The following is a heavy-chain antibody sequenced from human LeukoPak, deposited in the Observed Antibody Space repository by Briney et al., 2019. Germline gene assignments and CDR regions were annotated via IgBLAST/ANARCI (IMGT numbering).Heavy chain of an antibody. J-gene: IGHJ4*02. V-gene: IGHV4-31*03. CDR3: ARESPLVRGVLDY. CDR2: IYYGGST. Sequence: KPSETLSLTCTVSGVSISSGAFYWHWIRQHPGKGLEWIGYIYYGGSTYYNPSLKSRLTISVDTSKNQLSLKLSSVTAADTAVYYCARESPLVRGVLDYWGQGTLVTVSS. CDR1: GVSISSGAFY. D-gene: IGHD3-10*01.